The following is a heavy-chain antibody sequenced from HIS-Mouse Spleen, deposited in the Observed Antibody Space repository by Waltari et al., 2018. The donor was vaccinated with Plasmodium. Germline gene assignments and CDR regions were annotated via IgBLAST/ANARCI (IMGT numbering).Heavy chain of an antibody. V-gene: IGHV3-13*01. CDR1: GFTFSSYD. D-gene: IGHD6-6*01. CDR2: IGTAGDT. Sequence: GESGGGLVQPGGSLRLSCAASGFTFSSYDMHWVRQATGKGLEWVSAIGTAGDTYYPGSVKGRFTISRENAKNSLYLQMNSLRAGDTAVYYCARGPTYSSSYYFDYWGQGTLVTVSS. J-gene: IGHJ4*02. CDR3: ARGPTYSSSYYFDY.